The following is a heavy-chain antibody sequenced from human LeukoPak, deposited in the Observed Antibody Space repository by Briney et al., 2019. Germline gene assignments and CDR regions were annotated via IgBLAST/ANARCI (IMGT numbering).Heavy chain of an antibody. Sequence: GGSLRLSCAASGFTFSSYWMTWVRQAPGKGLEWVANIKQDGSEKDYVDSVKGRFTISRDNAKNSLYLQMNSLRVEDTAVYYCAREYSSSWYGLWGQGTLVTVSS. D-gene: IGHD6-13*01. V-gene: IGHV3-7*01. CDR2: IKQDGSEK. CDR1: GFTFSSYW. J-gene: IGHJ4*02. CDR3: AREYSSSWYGL.